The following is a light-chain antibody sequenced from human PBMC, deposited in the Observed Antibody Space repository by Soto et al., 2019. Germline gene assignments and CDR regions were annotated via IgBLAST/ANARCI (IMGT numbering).Light chain of an antibody. CDR1: SSDDGGYKY. Sequence: QSALTQPPSASGSPGQSVTISCTGTSSDDGGYKYVSWYQQHPGKAPKLMIYEVSKRPSVVPDRFSGSKSGNTASLTVSGLQAEDEADSYCGSYAGSNHLGVFGTGTKVTVL. CDR3: GSYAGSNHLGV. CDR2: EVS. J-gene: IGLJ1*01. V-gene: IGLV2-8*01.